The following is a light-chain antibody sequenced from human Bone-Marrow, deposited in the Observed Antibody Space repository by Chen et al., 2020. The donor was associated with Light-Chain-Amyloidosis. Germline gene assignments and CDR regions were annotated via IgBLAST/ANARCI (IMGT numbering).Light chain of an antibody. CDR2: DDS. CDR1: NIGSTS. Sequence: SYVLTQPSSVSVAPGQTATNACGGNNIGSTSVHWYQQAPGQAPLLVGYDDSDRPSGIPERLSGSNSGNTATLTISRVEAGDEADYYCQVWGRSSDRPVFGGGTKLTVL. J-gene: IGLJ3*02. V-gene: IGLV3-21*02. CDR3: QVWGRSSDRPV.